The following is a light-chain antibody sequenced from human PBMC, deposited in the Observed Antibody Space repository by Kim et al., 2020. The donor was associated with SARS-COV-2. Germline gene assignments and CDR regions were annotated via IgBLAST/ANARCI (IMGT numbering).Light chain of an antibody. CDR2: EVT. CDR3: SSYAGTNALGI. V-gene: IGLV2-8*01. J-gene: IGLJ2*01. CDR1: RSNVGGYNY. Sequence: QPVLTQPPSASGSPGQSVTISCTGTRSNVGGYNYVSWYQQHPGKAPRLIIYEVTKRPSGVPDRFSGSKSDNTATLTVSGLQAEDEADYYCSSYAGTNALGIFGGGTQLTVL.